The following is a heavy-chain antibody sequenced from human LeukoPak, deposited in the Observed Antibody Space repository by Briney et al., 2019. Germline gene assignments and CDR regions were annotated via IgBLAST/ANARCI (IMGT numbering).Heavy chain of an antibody. CDR2: IYYSGYP. D-gene: IGHD6-19*01. Sequence: SETLSLTCTVSGGSISSHYWTWIRQPPGKGLEWIAYIYYSGYPNYNPSLKSRVTISVDRSKSQFSLKLSSVTAADTAVYYCARGPYSSGWYEARKYYFDYWGQGTLVTVSS. V-gene: IGHV4-59*08. CDR1: GGSISSHY. CDR3: ARGPYSSGWYEARKYYFDY. J-gene: IGHJ4*02.